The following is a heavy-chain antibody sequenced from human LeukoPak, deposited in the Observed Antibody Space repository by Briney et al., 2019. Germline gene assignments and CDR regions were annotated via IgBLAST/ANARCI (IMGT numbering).Heavy chain of an antibody. CDR1: GDSIGGYY. V-gene: IGHV4-59*08. Sequence: SETLSLNCTVFGDSIGGYYWSCIRQPPGKGLEWIGYVYQRGSTNYNPSLKSRVLISADRSKNHFSLRLTSVTAADTAVYYCARTLGYCSGGTCYNYSDPWGQGTLVTVSS. D-gene: IGHD2-15*01. CDR3: ARTLGYCSGGTCYNYSDP. J-gene: IGHJ5*02. CDR2: VYQRGST.